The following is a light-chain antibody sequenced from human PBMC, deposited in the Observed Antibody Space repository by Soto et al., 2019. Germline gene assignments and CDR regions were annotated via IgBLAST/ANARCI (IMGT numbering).Light chain of an antibody. J-gene: IGKJ2*01. V-gene: IGKV1-17*03. CDR3: LQHNSYPYT. CDR1: PDISNY. CDR2: AAS. Sequence: DIQMTQSPSAMSASVGDRVTITCRASPDISNYLAWFQQKPGKVPERLIYAASSLPSGVPSRFAGSGSGTEFTLTISGLQPEDFATYYCLQHNSYPYTFGQGTKLEIK.